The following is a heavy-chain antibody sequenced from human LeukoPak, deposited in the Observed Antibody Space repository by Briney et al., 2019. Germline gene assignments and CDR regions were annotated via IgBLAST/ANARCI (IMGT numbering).Heavy chain of an antibody. J-gene: IGHJ5*02. Sequence: TSETLSLTCTVSGGSISSYYWSWIRQPPGKGLEWIWYIFYSGSTNYNPSLKSRVTISVDTSKNQFPLKLSSVTAADTAVYYCARQLRGSGSWFDPWGQGTLVTVSS. D-gene: IGHD3-10*01. CDR2: IFYSGST. CDR3: ARQLRGSGSWFDP. CDR1: GGSISSYY. V-gene: IGHV4-59*08.